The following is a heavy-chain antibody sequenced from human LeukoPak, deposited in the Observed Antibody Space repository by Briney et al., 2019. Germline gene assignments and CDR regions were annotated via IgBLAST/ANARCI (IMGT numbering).Heavy chain of an antibody. D-gene: IGHD6-13*01. CDR2: ISSSSTYI. Sequence: GGSLRLSCAASGFTFSSYSMNWVRQAPGKGLEWVSSISSSSTYIHYADSVKGRFTISRDNAKKSLYLQMNSLRAEDTAVYYCAKDGGSSWYFDYWGQGTLVTVSS. CDR3: AKDGGSSWYFDY. CDR1: GFTFSSYS. V-gene: IGHV3-21*01. J-gene: IGHJ4*02.